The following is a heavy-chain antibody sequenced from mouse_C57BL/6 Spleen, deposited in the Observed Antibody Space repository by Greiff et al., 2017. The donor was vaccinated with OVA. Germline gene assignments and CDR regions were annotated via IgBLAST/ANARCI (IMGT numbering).Heavy chain of an antibody. CDR3: ARCPSVYYGSSYGYFDV. CDR2: INPGSGGT. J-gene: IGHJ1*03. CDR1: GYAFTNYL. D-gene: IGHD1-1*01. V-gene: IGHV1-54*01. Sequence: VQLQQSGAELVRPGTSVKVSCKASGYAFTNYLIEWVKQRPGQGLEWIGVINPGSGGTNYNEKFKGKATLTADKSSSTAYMQRSSLTSEDSAVYFCARCPSVYYGSSYGYFDVWGTGTTVTVSS.